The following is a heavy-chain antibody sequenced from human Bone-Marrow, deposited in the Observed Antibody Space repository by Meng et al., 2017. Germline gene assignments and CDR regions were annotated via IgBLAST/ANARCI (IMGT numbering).Heavy chain of an antibody. D-gene: IGHD2-21*02. J-gene: IGHJ6*02. CDR3: ASQYCGGDCYSGNYYYGMDV. CDR2: ISSSGSTI. CDR1: GFTFSDYY. V-gene: IGHV3-11*04. Sequence: GGSLRLSCAASGFTFSDYYMSWIRQAPGKGLEWVSYISSSGSTIYYADSVKGRFTISRDNAKNSLYLQMNSLRAEDTAVYYCASQYCGGDCYSGNYYYGMDVWGQGTTVTVSS.